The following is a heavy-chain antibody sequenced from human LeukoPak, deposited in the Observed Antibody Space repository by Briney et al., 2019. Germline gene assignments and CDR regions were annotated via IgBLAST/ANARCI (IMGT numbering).Heavy chain of an antibody. Sequence: KSSETLSLTCAVSGVSLSGYYWGWIRQTPGKGLEWIGEINHSGRTNYNPSPKSRVTISADTSKNQFSLELRSVTAADTAVYYCARAYYSTSWFPHWGQGALVTVSS. D-gene: IGHD3-10*01. CDR2: INHSGRT. V-gene: IGHV4-34*01. J-gene: IGHJ5*02. CDR1: GVSLSGYY. CDR3: ARAYYSTSWFPH.